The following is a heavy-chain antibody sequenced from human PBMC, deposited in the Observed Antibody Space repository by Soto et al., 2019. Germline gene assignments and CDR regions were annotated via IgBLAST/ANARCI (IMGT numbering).Heavy chain of an antibody. V-gene: IGHV3-30*18. CDR2: ISYDGSNK. J-gene: IGHJ4*02. CDR1: GFTFSSYG. CDR3: AKGYYYDSSGYHLDY. D-gene: IGHD3-22*01. Sequence: GGSLRLSCAASGFTFSSYGMHWVRQAPGKGLEWVAVISYDGSNKYYADSVKGRFTISRDNSKNTLYLQMNSLRAEDTAVYYCAKGYYYDSSGYHLDYWGQGT.